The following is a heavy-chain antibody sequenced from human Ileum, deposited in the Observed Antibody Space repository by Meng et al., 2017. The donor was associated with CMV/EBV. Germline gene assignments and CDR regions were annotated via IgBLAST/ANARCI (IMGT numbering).Heavy chain of an antibody. CDR3: AGGLIAFGGSVLDS. CDR2: IYHTGNT. J-gene: IGHJ4*02. D-gene: IGHD3-16*01. CDR1: GVSMTSGDYY. V-gene: IGHV4-30-4*01. Sequence: AGVSMTSGDYYWSWSRQSPGKGLEWIGYIYHTGNTHYDPSLKSRVTISVDTSKNQYSLKLTSVTAADSAVYYCAGGLIAFGGSVLDSWGQGSLVTVSS.